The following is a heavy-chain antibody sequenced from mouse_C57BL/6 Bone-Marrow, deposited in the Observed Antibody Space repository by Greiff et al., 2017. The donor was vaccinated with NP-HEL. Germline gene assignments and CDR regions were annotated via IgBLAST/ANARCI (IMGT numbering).Heavy chain of an antibody. D-gene: IGHD3-2*02. CDR1: GYTFTSYG. CDR2: IYPRSGNT. V-gene: IGHV1-81*01. CDR3: ARRLGQLRLWFAY. Sequence: LQESGAELARPGASVKLSCKASGYTFTSYGISWVKQRTGQGLEWIGEIYPRSGNTYYNEKFKGKATLTADKSSSTAYMELRSLTSEDSAVYFCARRLGQLRLWFAYWGQGTLVTVSA. J-gene: IGHJ3*01.